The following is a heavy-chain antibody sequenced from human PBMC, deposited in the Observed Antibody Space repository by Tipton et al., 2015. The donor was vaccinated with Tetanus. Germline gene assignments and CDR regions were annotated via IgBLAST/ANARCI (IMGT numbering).Heavy chain of an antibody. D-gene: IGHD6-25*01. V-gene: IGHV4-39*07. Sequence: TLSLTCTVYGGSISSSSYYWGWIRQPPGKGLEWIGSIYYSGSTYYNPSLKSRVTMSVDTSKNQFSLKLSSVTAADTAVYYCARMQRYGMDVWGQGTTVTVSS. CDR2: IYYSGST. J-gene: IGHJ6*02. CDR1: GGSISSSSYY. CDR3: ARMQRYGMDV.